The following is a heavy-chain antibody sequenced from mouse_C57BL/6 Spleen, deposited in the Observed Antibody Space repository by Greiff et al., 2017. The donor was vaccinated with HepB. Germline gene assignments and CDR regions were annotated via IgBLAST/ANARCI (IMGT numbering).Heavy chain of an antibody. J-gene: IGHJ2*01. V-gene: IGHV1-80*01. Sequence: VQLQQSGAELVKPGASVKISCKASGYAFSSYWMNWVKQRPGKGLEWIGQIYPGDGDTNYNGKFKGKATLTADKSSSTAYMQLSSLTSEDSAVYFCARRAPYGSSHYFDYWGQGTTLTVSS. CDR2: IYPGDGDT. CDR1: GYAFSSYW. CDR3: ARRAPYGSSHYFDY. D-gene: IGHD1-1*01.